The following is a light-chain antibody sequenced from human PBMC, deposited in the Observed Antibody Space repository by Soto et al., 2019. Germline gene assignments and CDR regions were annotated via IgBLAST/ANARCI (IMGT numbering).Light chain of an antibody. J-gene: IGKJ1*01. V-gene: IGKV1-5*03. Sequence: DIQMTQSPSTLSASVGDRVTITCRASQSVSTWLAWYQQKPGKALKLLIYKASNLESGVPSRFTGSGSGTEFTLTISSLQPDDFATYYCQQYNSWTFGQGTKVEIK. CDR2: KAS. CDR1: QSVSTW. CDR3: QQYNSWT.